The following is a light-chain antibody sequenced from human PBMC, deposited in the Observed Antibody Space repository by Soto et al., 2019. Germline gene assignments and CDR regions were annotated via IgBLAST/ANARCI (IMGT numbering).Light chain of an antibody. V-gene: IGKV3-20*01. CDR2: DAS. CDR1: QSVTSNY. J-gene: IGKJ1*01. Sequence: EVVLTQSPGTLSLSPGERATLSCRASQSVTSNYLAWYQQRPGQAPRLLIYDASSRATGIPDRFSGSGSGTDFTLTISSLELEDFAVYYCQQYVSSPRTFGQGTKVDIK. CDR3: QQYVSSPRT.